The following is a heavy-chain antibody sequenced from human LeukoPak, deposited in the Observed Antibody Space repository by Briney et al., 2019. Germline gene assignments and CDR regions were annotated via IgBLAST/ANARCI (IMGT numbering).Heavy chain of an antibody. CDR3: ARMNTSLHLVVVPNNWFDP. CDR1: GYTFTGYY. D-gene: IGHD3-22*01. Sequence: ASVKVSCKASGYTFTGYYMHWVRQAPGQGLEWMGWINPNSGGTNYAQKFQGRVTMTRDTSISTAYMELSRLRSDDTVVYYCARMNTSLHLVVVPNNWFDPWGQGTLVTVSS. J-gene: IGHJ5*02. V-gene: IGHV1-2*02. CDR2: INPNSGGT.